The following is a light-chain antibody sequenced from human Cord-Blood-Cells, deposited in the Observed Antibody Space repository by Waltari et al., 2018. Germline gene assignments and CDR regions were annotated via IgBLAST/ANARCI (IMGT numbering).Light chain of an antibody. CDR3: SSYTSSSTWV. Sequence: QSALTQPASVSGSPGQSITISCTGTSSDVGGSNYVSWYQQHPGKAPKRMIYDVSKRPSGVSNRFSGSKSGNTASLTISGLQAEDEAGYYCSSYTSSSTWVFGGGTKLTVL. CDR1: SSDVGGSNY. CDR2: DVS. V-gene: IGLV2-14*01. J-gene: IGLJ3*02.